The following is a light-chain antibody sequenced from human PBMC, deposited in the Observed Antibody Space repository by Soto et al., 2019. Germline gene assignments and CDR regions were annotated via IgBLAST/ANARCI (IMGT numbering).Light chain of an antibody. CDR1: QSVSNY. CDR2: DAS. J-gene: IGKJ5*01. V-gene: IGKV3-11*01. CDR3: QQRSNWPPST. Sequence: EIVLTQSPATLSLSPGERATLSCRASQSVSNYLAWYQQKPGQAPRLLIYDASNRATGIPARFSGSGSGTDFTLTISSLEPEDYAVYYCQQRSNWPPSTFGQGTRLEIK.